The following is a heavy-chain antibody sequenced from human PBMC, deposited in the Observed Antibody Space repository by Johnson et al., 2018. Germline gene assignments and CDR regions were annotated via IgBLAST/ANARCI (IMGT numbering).Heavy chain of an antibody. V-gene: IGHV3-7*01. D-gene: IGHD7-27*01. CDR1: GFSFSSFW. Sequence: VQLVESGGGLVRPGGSLRLSCAASGFSFSSFWMTWVRQAPGKGLEWVADINQDGSKKRYLGSVKGRFTVSRDNARNSLFLQMNSLRAEDTALYDCAKENWASYPLYAFDAWGQGTMVTVSS. J-gene: IGHJ3*01. CDR2: INQDGSKK. CDR3: AKENWASYPLYAFDA.